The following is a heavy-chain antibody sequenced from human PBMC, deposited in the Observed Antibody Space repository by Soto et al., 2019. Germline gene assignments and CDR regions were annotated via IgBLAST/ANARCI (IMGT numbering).Heavy chain of an antibody. CDR1: GESFSGYY. J-gene: IGHJ5*02. CDR2: MYYTGNK. CDR3: ARRSSSSLGSLFDP. D-gene: IGHD6-6*01. V-gene: IGHV4-34*01. Sequence: PSETLSLTCAVYGESFSGYYWDWIRQPPGKGLEWIGAMYYTGNKNYNPSLESRVTMSVDTSKNQFSLKLSSVTPTDTAVYYCARRSSSSLGSLFDPWGRGILVTVSS.